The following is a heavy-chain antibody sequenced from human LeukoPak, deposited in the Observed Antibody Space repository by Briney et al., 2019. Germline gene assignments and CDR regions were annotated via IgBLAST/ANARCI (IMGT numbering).Heavy chain of an antibody. J-gene: IGHJ4*02. V-gene: IGHV3-7*01. Sequence: GGSLRLSCAAPGFTFSSYWMSWVRQAPGKGLKWVANIKQDSSEQNSMDSVKARFTISRDNAKNSLYLQMNSLRAEDTAVYYCARDRDFWSGYSSPSDYWGQGTLVTVSS. CDR2: IKQDSSEQ. CDR1: GFTFSSYW. D-gene: IGHD3-3*01. CDR3: ARDRDFWSGYSSPSDY.